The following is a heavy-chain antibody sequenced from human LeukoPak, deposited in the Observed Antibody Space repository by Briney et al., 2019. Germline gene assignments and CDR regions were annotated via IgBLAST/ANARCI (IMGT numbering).Heavy chain of an antibody. CDR3: ARAPAENYDFWSGYRNYFDY. D-gene: IGHD3-3*01. CDR2: IYYSGST. V-gene: IGHV4-39*07. CDR1: GGSISSSSYY. Sequence: SETLSLTCTVSGGSISSSSYYWGWIRQPPGKGLEWIGSIYYSGSTYYNPSLKSRVTISVDTSKTQFSLKLRSVTAADTAVYFCARAPAENYDFWSGYRNYFDYWGQGTLVTVSS. J-gene: IGHJ4*02.